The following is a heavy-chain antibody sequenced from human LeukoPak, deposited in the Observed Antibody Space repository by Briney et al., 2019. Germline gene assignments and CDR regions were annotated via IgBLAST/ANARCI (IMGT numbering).Heavy chain of an antibody. CDR1: GYTFTSYG. CDR3: ARVARWGGSTS. J-gene: IGHJ5*02. D-gene: IGHD2-2*01. CDR2: IIPIFGTA. Sequence: SVKVSCKASGYTFTSYGISWVRQAPGQGLEWMGGIIPIFGTANYAQKFQGRVTITTDESTSTAYMELSSLRSEDTAVYYCARVARWGGSTSWGQGTLVTVSS. V-gene: IGHV1-69*05.